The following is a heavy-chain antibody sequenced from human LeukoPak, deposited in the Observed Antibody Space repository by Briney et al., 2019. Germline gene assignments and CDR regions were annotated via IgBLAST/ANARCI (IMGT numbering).Heavy chain of an antibody. V-gene: IGHV4-39*07. CDR1: GGSISSGSYY. D-gene: IGHD3-10*01. CDR3: ARESRGSGMYLYYMDV. J-gene: IGHJ6*03. Sequence: SETLSLTCTVSGGSISSGSYYWGWIRQPPGKGLEWIGSIYYSGSTYYNPSLKSRVTISVDTSKNQFSLKLSSVTAADTAVYYCARESRGSGMYLYYMDVWGKGTTVTVSS. CDR2: IYYSGST.